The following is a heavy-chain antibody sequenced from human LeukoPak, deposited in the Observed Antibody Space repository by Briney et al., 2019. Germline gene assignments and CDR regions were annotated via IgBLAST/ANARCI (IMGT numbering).Heavy chain of an antibody. D-gene: IGHD3-22*01. CDR3: ATYYYDSSGYYYFDY. CDR1: GGSISIYY. CDR2: IYYSGST. V-gene: IGHV4-59*01. Sequence: PSETLSLTCTVSGGSISIYYWSWLRQPPGKGLEWIGYIYYSGSTNYNPSLKSRVTISVDTSKNQFSLKLRSVTAADTAVYYCATYYYDSSGYYYFDYWGQGTLVTVSS. J-gene: IGHJ4*02.